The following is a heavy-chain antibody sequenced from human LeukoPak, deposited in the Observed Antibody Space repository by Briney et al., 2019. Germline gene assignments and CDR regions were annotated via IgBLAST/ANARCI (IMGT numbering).Heavy chain of an antibody. CDR3: AKGGVLMVSAIAY. Sequence: SVGSLRPSCAASGFTFSSYAMSWVRQAPGKGLEWVSIISGSGGTIYYADSVKGRLTISRDNSKNTLYLQMNSLGAEDTAVYYCAKGGVLMVSAIAYWGQGTLVAVSS. CDR1: GFTFSSYA. CDR2: ISGSGGTI. V-gene: IGHV3-23*01. J-gene: IGHJ4*02. D-gene: IGHD2-15*01.